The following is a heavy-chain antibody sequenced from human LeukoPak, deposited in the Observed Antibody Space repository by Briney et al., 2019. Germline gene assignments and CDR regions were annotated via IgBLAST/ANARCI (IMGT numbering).Heavy chain of an antibody. CDR1: GYSFSNYW. V-gene: IGHV5-51*01. Sequence: PGESLNISCKASGYSFSNYWIGWVRQMPGKGLEWMGIIYPGDSDTRYSPSFQVQFTISADKSTSTAYLQWSSLKASDTAMYYCAIRYSGSYNDYWGQGTLVTVSS. J-gene: IGHJ4*02. D-gene: IGHD1-26*01. CDR3: AIRYSGSYNDY. CDR2: IYPGDSDT.